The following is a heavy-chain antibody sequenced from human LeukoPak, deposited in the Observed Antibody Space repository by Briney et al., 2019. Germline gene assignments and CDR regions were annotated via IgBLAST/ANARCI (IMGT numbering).Heavy chain of an antibody. V-gene: IGHV3-21*01. CDR1: GFTFSTYS. J-gene: IGHJ4*02. CDR3: ARTSTGFDY. Sequence: GGSLRLSCAASGFTFSTYSMNWVRQAPGKGLEWVSSISSSSSHIYYADSVKGRSTISRDNAKNSLYLQMNSLRAEDTAVYYCARTSTGFDYWGQGTLVTVSS. D-gene: IGHD2-8*02. CDR2: ISSSSSHI.